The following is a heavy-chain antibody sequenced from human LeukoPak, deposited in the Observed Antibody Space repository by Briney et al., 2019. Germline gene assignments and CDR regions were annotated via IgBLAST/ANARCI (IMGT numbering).Heavy chain of an antibody. J-gene: IGHJ4*02. V-gene: IGHV4-59*01. Sequence: SETLSLTCTVSGGSISSDYWSWIRQPPGKGLEWIGYIYYRGSTNYNPSLRSRVTISVDTSKNQFSLKLSSVTAADTAVYYCARLSGYSSGHYYSDYWGQGALVTVSS. CDR3: ARLSGYSSGHYYSDY. CDR2: IYYRGST. D-gene: IGHD3-22*01. CDR1: GGSISSDY.